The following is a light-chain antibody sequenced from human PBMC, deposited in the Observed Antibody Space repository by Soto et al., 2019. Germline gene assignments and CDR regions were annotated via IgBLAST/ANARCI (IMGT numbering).Light chain of an antibody. CDR3: QSYESSRSALYV. CDR2: GNS. V-gene: IGLV1-40*01. J-gene: IGLJ1*01. CDR1: SSNIRAGYD. Sequence: QSVLTQPPSVSGAPVQRVPISCTGSSSNIRAGYDVHWYQQLPGTAPKLLIYGNSNRPAGVPDRFSGSKSGTSASLAITGLHAEDEADYYCQSYESSRSALYVFGNGTKVTVL.